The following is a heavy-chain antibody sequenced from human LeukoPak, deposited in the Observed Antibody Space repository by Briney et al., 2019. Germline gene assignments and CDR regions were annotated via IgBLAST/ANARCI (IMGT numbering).Heavy chain of an antibody. CDR2: IFPSGGEI. CDR3: ARDPYSGGYGNYYYYYMDV. CDR1: GFTFSTFA. Sequence: GGSLRLSCAASGFTFSTFAMIWVRQPPGKGLEWVSSIFPSGGEIHYADSVKGRFTISRDNARNSLYLQMNSLRAEDTAVYYCARDPYSGGYGNYYYYYMDVWGKGTTVTISS. D-gene: IGHD1-26*01. V-gene: IGHV3-21*01. J-gene: IGHJ6*03.